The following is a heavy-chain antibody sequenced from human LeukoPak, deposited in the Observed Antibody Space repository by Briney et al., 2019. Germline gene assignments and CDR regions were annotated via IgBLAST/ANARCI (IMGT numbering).Heavy chain of an antibody. CDR3: AREVTYYDFWSGSRDAFDI. CDR2: INPNSGGT. CDR1: GYTFTGYY. J-gene: IGHJ3*02. V-gene: IGHV1-2*02. D-gene: IGHD3-3*01. Sequence: ASVNVSCKASGYTFTGYYMHWVRQAPGQGLEWMGWINPNSGGTNYAQKFQGRVTMTRDTSISTAYMELSRLRSDDTAVYYCAREVTYYDFWSGSRDAFDIWGQGTMVTVSS.